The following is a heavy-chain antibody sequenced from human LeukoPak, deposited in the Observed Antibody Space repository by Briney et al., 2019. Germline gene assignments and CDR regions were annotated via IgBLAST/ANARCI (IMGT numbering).Heavy chain of an antibody. Sequence: PGGSLRLSCAASGFTLSIYGMSWVRQAPGKGLEWVSAISGSGGSTYYADSVKGRFTISRDNSKNTLYLQMNSLRAEDTAVYYCAKDRSPDYYDSSGAFDYWGQGTLVTVSS. D-gene: IGHD3-22*01. J-gene: IGHJ4*02. CDR1: GFTLSIYG. V-gene: IGHV3-23*01. CDR2: ISGSGGST. CDR3: AKDRSPDYYDSSGAFDY.